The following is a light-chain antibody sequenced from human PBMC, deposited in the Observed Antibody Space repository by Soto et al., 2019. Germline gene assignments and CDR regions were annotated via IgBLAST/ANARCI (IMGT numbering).Light chain of an antibody. J-gene: IGLJ1*01. Sequence: QSVLTQPASVSGSPGQSITISCIGTSSDVGGYNYVSWYQQHPGKAPKLMIYDVTNRPSGVSNRFSGSKSGNTASLTISGLPAEDEADYYCSSYTSSITYVFGTGTKLTVL. CDR1: SSDVGGYNY. CDR2: DVT. CDR3: SSYTSSITYV. V-gene: IGLV2-14*01.